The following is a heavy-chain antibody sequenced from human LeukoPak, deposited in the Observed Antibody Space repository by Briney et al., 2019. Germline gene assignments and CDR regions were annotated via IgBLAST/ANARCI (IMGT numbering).Heavy chain of an antibody. D-gene: IGHD2-21*01. Sequence: ASVKVSCKSSGYTFTSTAMSWVRQAPGQRLEWMGWINAGNGNTKYSREFQGRVTITRDTSASTVYMELSSLRSEDMAVYYCARSLSDFYPNWFDPWGQGTLVTVSS. J-gene: IGHJ5*02. CDR2: INAGNGNT. CDR1: GYTFTSTA. V-gene: IGHV1-3*03. CDR3: ARSLSDFYPNWFDP.